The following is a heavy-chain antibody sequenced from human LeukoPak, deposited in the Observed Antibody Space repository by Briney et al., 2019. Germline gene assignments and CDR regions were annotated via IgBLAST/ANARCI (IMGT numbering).Heavy chain of an antibody. J-gene: IGHJ6*03. CDR1: GGSFSGYY. D-gene: IGHD3-16*02. V-gene: IGHV4-34*01. CDR2: INHIGST. CDR3: ARRRGYDYVWGSYRGYYYYMDV. Sequence: SESLSLTCAVYGGSFSGYYWSWIRQPPGKGLEWIGEINHIGSTNYNPSLKSRVTISVDTSKNQFSLKLSSVTAADTAVYYCARRRGYDYVWGSYRGYYYYMDVWGKGTTVTVSS.